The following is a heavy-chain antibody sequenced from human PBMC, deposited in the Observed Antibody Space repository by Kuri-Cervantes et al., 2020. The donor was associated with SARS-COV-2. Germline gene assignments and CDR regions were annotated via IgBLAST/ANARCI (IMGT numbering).Heavy chain of an antibody. CDR2: INPNSGGT. V-gene: IGHV1-2*04. Sequence: ASVKFCKASGYTFSDYYMYWVRQAPGQGLEWMGWINPNSGGTNYAQKFQGWVTMTRDTSISTAYMELSRLRSDDTAVYYCATGMVRGLIQSYYYGMDVWGQGTTVTVSS. CDR1: GYTFSDYY. D-gene: IGHD3-10*01. J-gene: IGHJ6*02. CDR3: ATGMVRGLIQSYYYGMDV.